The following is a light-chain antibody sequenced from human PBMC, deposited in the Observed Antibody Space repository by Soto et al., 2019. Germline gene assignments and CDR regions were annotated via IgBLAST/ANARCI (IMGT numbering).Light chain of an antibody. CDR1: SSNIGNSF. CDR2: DNN. Sequence: QSVLTQPPSVSAAPGRTVTISCSGSSSNIGNSFVSWYQQLPGTAPRLLIYDNNERPSGIPDRFSGSKSGTSATLGITGLQTGDEADYYCGAWDGGLSAFVFGTGTKVTVL. CDR3: GAWDGGLSAFV. V-gene: IGLV1-51*01. J-gene: IGLJ1*01.